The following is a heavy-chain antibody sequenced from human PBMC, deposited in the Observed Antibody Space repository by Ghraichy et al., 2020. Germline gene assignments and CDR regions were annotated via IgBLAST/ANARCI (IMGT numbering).Heavy chain of an antibody. D-gene: IGHD3-3*01. CDR1: GFTFSSYA. CDR2: ISGSGGST. J-gene: IGHJ4*02. CDR3: AKDLVRGVGAIFGVVIDYFDY. V-gene: IGHV3-23*01. Sequence: LSLTCAASGFTFSSYAMSWVRQAPGKGLEWASAISGSGGSTYYADSVKGRFTISRDNSKNTLYLQMNSLRAEDTAVYYCAKDLVRGVGAIFGVVIDYFDYWGQGTLVTVSS.